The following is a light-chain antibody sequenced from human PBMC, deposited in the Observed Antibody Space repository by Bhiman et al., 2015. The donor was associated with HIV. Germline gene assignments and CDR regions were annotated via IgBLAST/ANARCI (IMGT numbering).Light chain of an antibody. V-gene: IGLV3-21*04. Sequence: SYELTQSPSVSVAPGKTARITCGGNNIGRKSVHWYQQKPGQAPVLIIYYDTDRPSGVPERFSASNSGNTATLTIRRVEAGDEADYYCQVWDSSSGHPSYVFGTGTKVTVL. CDR3: QVWDSSSGHPSYV. CDR2: YDT. CDR1: NIGRKS. J-gene: IGLJ1*01.